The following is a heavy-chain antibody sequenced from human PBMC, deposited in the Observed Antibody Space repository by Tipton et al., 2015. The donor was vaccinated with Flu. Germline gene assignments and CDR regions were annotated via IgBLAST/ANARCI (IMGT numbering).Heavy chain of an antibody. CDR2: INPSDGRT. CDR1: GFIFTNYF. D-gene: IGHD4-11*01. V-gene: IGHV1-46*01. J-gene: IGHJ4*02. CDR3: GRVSSEYTNYLPEDY. Sequence: QVQLVQSGAEVKKPGASVKLSCKASGFIFTNYFIHWVRQAPGQGLEWMGIINPSDGRTTYAQKFQGRVSMTRDTSTNTVYMELSSLRSEDTAVYYCGRVSSEYTNYLPEDYWGQGTLVTVSS.